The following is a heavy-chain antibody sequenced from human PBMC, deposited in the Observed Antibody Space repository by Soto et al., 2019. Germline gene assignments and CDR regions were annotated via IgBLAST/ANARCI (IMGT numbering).Heavy chain of an antibody. CDR1: GGSISSYY. Sequence: QVQLQESGPGLVKPSETLSLTCTVSGGSISSYYWSWIRQPPGKGLEWIGYIYYSGSTNYNPSLRSRVTRSGDTSKNQFSLKLSSVTAADTAVYYCARGHSGSYRTGEGYYYGMDVWGQGPTVTVSS. CDR2: IYYSGST. J-gene: IGHJ6*02. V-gene: IGHV4-59*01. CDR3: ARGHSGSYRTGEGYYYGMDV. D-gene: IGHD1-26*01.